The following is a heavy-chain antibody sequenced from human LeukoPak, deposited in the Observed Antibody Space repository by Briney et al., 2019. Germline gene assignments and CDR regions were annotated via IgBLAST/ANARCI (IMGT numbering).Heavy chain of an antibody. CDR2: ITWNGAST. D-gene: IGHD6-25*01. V-gene: IGHV3-20*04. Sequence: PGGSLRLSCAASGFTFDDYGMSWVRQAPGKGLEWVTGITWNGASTGFADSVKGRFTISRDNAKNSLYLGMSSLRAEDTALYYCAREYSDYSSYFDLWGRGTLVTVSS. CDR1: GFTFDDYG. CDR3: AREYSDYSSYFDL. J-gene: IGHJ2*01.